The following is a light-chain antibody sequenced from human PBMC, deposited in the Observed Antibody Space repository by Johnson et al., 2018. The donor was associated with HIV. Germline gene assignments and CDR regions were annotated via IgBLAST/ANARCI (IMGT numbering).Light chain of an antibody. J-gene: IGLJ1*01. V-gene: IGLV1-47*01. CDR2: RNN. CDR3: AAWDDSLSVYV. Sequence: QSVLTQPPSVSAAPGQKVTISCSGSSSTIGNNYVSWYQLLPGTAPKLLIYRNNQRPSGVPDRFSGSKSGTSASLAISGLQAEDEADYYCAAWDDSLSVYVFGTGTKVTVL. CDR1: SSTIGNNY.